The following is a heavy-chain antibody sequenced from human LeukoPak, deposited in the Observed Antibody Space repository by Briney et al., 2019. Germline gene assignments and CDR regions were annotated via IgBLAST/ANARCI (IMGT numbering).Heavy chain of an antibody. CDR1: RFTFGNYW. V-gene: IGHV3-74*01. J-gene: IGHJ3*02. Sequence: GGSLRLSCAASRFTFGNYWMHWVRHAPGKGLVYVSRINSDGSSTSHADSMKGRFTISRDNAKNTLHLQMNSLRAEDTAVYYCARGRGYYSSDAFDIWGQGTMVTVSS. D-gene: IGHD3-3*01. CDR3: ARGRGYYSSDAFDI. CDR2: INSDGSST.